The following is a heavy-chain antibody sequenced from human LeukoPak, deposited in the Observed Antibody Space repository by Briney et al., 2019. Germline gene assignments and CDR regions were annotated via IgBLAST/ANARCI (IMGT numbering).Heavy chain of an antibody. CDR3: AKDLASVYDAFNV. J-gene: IGHJ3*01. Sequence: PGGSLRLSCAASGFTFDDYAMNWVRQTPGMGLEWVSLISGDGGRTFYADSVKGRFTISRDNSKDSLYLQVNSMTTEDTALYYCAKDLASVYDAFNVWGQGTMVTVSS. CDR1: GFTFDDYA. V-gene: IGHV3-43*02. CDR2: ISGDGGRT.